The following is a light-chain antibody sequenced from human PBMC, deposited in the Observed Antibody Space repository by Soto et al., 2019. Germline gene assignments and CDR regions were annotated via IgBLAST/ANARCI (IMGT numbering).Light chain of an antibody. CDR3: QQYKVYPYT. J-gene: IGKJ2*01. CDR1: QSLTGR. CDR2: DVS. V-gene: IGKV1-5*01. Sequence: DIQMTQSPSTLSASIGDRVTLTCRASQSLTGRLAWYQQKPGRPPKRLIYDVSILESGVPSRFSGSESGTDFTLTISSLRPDDFATFYCQQYKVYPYTFGQVTRLDI.